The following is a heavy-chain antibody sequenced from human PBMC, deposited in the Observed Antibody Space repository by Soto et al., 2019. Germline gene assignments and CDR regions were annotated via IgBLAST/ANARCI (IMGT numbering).Heavy chain of an antibody. CDR2: ISYDGSDK. CDR3: ARDTGPNGYNYYYFGMDV. V-gene: IGHV3-30-3*01. Sequence: GWSLRLSCAASGFTFSNYAMHLVRQAPGKGLEWVAVISYDGSDKYNANSVKGRFTISRDNSKNTLYLQMNSLRAEDTAVYYCARDTGPNGYNYYYFGMDVWGEGTTVTVSS. J-gene: IGHJ6*04. CDR1: GFTFSNYA. D-gene: IGHD5-18*01.